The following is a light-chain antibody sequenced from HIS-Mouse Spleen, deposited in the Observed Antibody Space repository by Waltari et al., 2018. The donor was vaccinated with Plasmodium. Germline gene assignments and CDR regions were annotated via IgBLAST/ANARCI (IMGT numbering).Light chain of an antibody. CDR1: NIGSTN. CDR3: QVWDSSTVV. J-gene: IGLJ2*01. Sequence: SYELTQPLSVSVALGQTARITCGGNNIGSTNVHWYQQKPGQAPVRVIYRDSNRTSGIPERCSGANSGNTATLTISRAQAGDEADYYCQVWDSSTVVFGGVTKLTVL. V-gene: IGLV3-9*01. CDR2: RDS.